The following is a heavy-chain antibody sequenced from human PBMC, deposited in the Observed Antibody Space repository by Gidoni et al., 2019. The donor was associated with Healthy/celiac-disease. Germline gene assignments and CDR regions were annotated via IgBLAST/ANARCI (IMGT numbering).Heavy chain of an antibody. Sequence: EVQLLESGGGLVQPGGSLRLSCAASGFPFSSYAMSWVRQAPGKGLEWVSAISGSGGSTYYADSVKGRFTISRDNSKNTLYLKMNSLRAEDTAVYYCAKGESTSGSYYPDYWGQGTLVTVSS. CDR3: AKGESTSGSYYPDY. V-gene: IGHV3-23*01. D-gene: IGHD3-10*01. J-gene: IGHJ4*02. CDR2: ISGSGGST. CDR1: GFPFSSYA.